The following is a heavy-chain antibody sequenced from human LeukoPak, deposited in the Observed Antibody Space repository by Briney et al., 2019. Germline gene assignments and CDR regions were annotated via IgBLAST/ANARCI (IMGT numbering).Heavy chain of an antibody. Sequence: KSSETLSLTCTFSGASVSSYYWDWLRQTPGKGLEWIGYISDTGKTDSNPSLKSRVSITLGPANKQFSLRLRSATAADSAVYYCATGYYEPFATWGPGILVTVSS. J-gene: IGHJ5*02. CDR2: ISDTGKT. CDR3: ATGYYEPFAT. V-gene: IGHV4-59*02. D-gene: IGHD3-3*01. CDR1: GASVSSYY.